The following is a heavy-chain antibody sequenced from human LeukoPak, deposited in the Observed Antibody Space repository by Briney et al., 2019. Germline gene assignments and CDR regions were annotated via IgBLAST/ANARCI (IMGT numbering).Heavy chain of an antibody. CDR2: SIPILGIA. CDR1: VGTFISYI. D-gene: IGHD3/OR15-3a*01. CDR3: ARVGTGYYYGMDV. Sequence: SSVTVSCKASVGTFISYISSWVRQAAGQGREGMGGSIPILGIANYAKKFQGRVTIAADKSTSKAYMELSSLRSEDTAVYYCARVGTGYYYGMDVWGQGTTVTVSS. V-gene: IGHV1-69*02. J-gene: IGHJ6*02.